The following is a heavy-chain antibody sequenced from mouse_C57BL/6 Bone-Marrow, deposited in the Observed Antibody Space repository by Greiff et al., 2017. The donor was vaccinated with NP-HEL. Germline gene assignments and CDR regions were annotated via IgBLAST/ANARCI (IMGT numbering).Heavy chain of an antibody. J-gene: IGHJ4*01. CDR3: ARENYYGGPLYYYAMDY. Sequence: VQLQQSGAELVKPGASVKMSCKASGYTFTSYWITWVKQRPGQGLEWIGDIYPGSGSTNYNEKFKSKATLTVDTSSSTAYMQLSSLTSEDSAVYYCARENYYGGPLYYYAMDYWGQGTSVTVSS. CDR1: GYTFTSYW. D-gene: IGHD1-1*01. V-gene: IGHV1-55*01. CDR2: IYPGSGST.